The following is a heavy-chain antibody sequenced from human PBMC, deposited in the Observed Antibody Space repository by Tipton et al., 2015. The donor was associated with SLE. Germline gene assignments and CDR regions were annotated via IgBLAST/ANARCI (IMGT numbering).Heavy chain of an antibody. J-gene: IGHJ6*03. V-gene: IGHV4-34*01. CDR2: INHRGGT. Sequence: TLSLTCAVYIGSFSGYRWSWIRQPPGKGLEWIGEINHRGGTNYNSSLKSRATISVDTSKNQFSLKLSSVTAADTGVYYCVKSVVVVSPRDYYYYMDVWGKGTTVTVSS. CDR3: VKSVVVVSPRDYYYYMDV. D-gene: IGHD2-15*01. CDR1: IGSFSGYR.